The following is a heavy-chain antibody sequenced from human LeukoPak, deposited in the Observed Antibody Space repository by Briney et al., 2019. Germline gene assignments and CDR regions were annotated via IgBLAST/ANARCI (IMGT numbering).Heavy chain of an antibody. CDR2: INPNGGGT. D-gene: IGHD2-15*01. CDR1: GYTFTGYY. CDR3: ARGYCSGGSCFPVDY. J-gene: IGHJ4*02. Sequence: ASVKVSCKASGYTFTGYYMHWVRQAPGQGLEWMGRINPNGGGTNYAQKFQGRVTMTRDTSISTAYMELSRLRSDDTAVYYCARGYCSGGSCFPVDYWGQGTLVTVSS. V-gene: IGHV1-2*06.